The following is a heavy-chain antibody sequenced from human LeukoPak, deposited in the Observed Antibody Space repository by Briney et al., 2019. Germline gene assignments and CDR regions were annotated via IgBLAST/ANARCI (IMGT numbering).Heavy chain of an antibody. CDR1: GGSISSYY. V-gene: IGHV4-59*01. CDR3: ATSPRQALANWFDP. CDR2: IYYSGST. Sequence: SSETLSLTCTVSGGSISSYYWSWIRQSPGKGLEWIGYIYYSGSTNYNPSLKSRVTISVDTSKNQFSLKLSSVTAADTAVYYCATSPRQALANWFDPWGQGTLVTVSS. D-gene: IGHD3-3*02. J-gene: IGHJ5*02.